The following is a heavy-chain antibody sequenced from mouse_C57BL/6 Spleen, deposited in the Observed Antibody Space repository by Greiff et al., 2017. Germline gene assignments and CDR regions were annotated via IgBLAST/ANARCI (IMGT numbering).Heavy chain of an antibody. V-gene: IGHV1-53*01. J-gene: IGHJ4*01. CDR2: INPSNGGT. Sequence: QVQLQQPGTELVKPGASVKLSCKASGYTFTSYWMHWVKQRPGQGLEWIGNINPSNGGTNYNEKFKSKATLTVDKSSSTAYLQLSSLTSADSAVYECANGYGRGYYYAMDYWGQGTTVTVSS. CDR1: GYTFTSYW. CDR3: ANGYGRGYYYAMDY. D-gene: IGHD2-2*01.